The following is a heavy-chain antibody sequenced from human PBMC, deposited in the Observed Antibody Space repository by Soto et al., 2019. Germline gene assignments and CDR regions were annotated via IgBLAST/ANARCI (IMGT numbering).Heavy chain of an antibody. CDR3: ARGEKWELGGWGFDY. CDR1: GYTFTSYG. CDR2: ISAYNGNT. V-gene: IGHV1-18*01. J-gene: IGHJ4*02. D-gene: IGHD1-26*01. Sequence: ASVKVSCKASGYTFTSYGISWVRQAPGQGLEWMGWISAYNGNTNYAQKLQGRVTMTTDTSTSTAYMELRSLRSDDTAMYYCARGEKWELGGWGFDYWGQGTLVTVSS.